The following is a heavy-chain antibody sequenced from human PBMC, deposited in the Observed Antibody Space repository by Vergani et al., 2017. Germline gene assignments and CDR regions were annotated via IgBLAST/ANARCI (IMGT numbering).Heavy chain of an antibody. CDR3: ARTLKFLEMDV. V-gene: IGHV3-72*01. CDR2: ARNKARGYST. Sequence: EVRLVESGGGLVQPGGSLRLSCATSGFTLSDYWIDWVRQAPGKGLDWVALARNKARGYSTNYAASVRGRFIVSRDASGKSVSLQMTRLRIDDTAVYFCARTLKFLEMDVWGKGTTVTVSS. D-gene: IGHD3-3*01. J-gene: IGHJ6*04. CDR1: GFTLSDYW.